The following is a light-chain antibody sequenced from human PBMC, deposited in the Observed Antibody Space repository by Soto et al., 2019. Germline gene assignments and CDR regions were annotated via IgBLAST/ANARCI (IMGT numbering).Light chain of an antibody. V-gene: IGKV3-15*01. CDR1: YFFFIS. CDR3: QHNTNGPFP. CDR2: GVS. J-gene: IGKJ4*01. Sequence: EIVMTQSPATLSVSPGERATLSCRAIYFFFISLVLYKQKFAQAPRLLFYGVSTRATFLPARFIGIVFGTEFTFTFSTRQSEDFEFYYCQHNTNGPFPFGGGTKVDIK.